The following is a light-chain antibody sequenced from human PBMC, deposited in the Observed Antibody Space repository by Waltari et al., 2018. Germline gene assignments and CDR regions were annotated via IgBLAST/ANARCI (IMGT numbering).Light chain of an antibody. CDR2: KAS. J-gene: IGKJ3*01. CDR1: QSISSW. Sequence: DIQMTQSPSSLSASVGDTVTITSRASQSISSWLAWYQQKPGKAPKLLLYKASSLQSGVPASVSGSGAGTEFTLTISSLQPEDFATYYCIQYNSSPFTFGPGTKLDIK. V-gene: IGKV1-12*01. CDR3: IQYNSSPFT.